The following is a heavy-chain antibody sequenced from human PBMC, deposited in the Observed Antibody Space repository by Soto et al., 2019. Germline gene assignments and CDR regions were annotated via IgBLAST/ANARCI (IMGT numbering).Heavy chain of an antibody. CDR1: CGSISSGDYY. J-gene: IGHJ5*02. V-gene: IGHV4-30-4*01. CDR2: IYYSGST. Sequence: LSLTCTVSCGSISSGDYYWSWIRQPPGKGLEWIGYIYYSGSTFYNPSLKNRVTISLDTSKIQFSLKLSSVTAADTAVYHCVREGGDNWFDPWGQGTLVTVSS. D-gene: IGHD3-16*01. CDR3: VREGGDNWFDP.